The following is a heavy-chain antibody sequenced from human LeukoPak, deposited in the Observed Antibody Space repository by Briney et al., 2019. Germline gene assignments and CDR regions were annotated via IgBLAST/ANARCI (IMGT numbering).Heavy chain of an antibody. CDR3: ARGPQAVAGTGFDY. Sequence: GGSLRLSCAASGFTFSSYSMNWVRQAPGKGLEWVSSISSSSSYIYYADSVKGRFTISRDNARNSLYLQMNSLRAGDTAVYYCARGPQAVAGTGFDYWGQGTLVTVSS. D-gene: IGHD6-19*01. CDR1: GFTFSSYS. J-gene: IGHJ4*02. CDR2: ISSSSSYI. V-gene: IGHV3-21*01.